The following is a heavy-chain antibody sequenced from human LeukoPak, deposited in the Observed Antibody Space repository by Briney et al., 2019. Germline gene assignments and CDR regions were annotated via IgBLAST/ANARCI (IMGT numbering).Heavy chain of an antibody. Sequence: ASVKVSCKASGYTFTGYYMHWVRQAPGQGLEWMGWINPNSGGTNYAQKFQGRVTMTRDTSISTAYMELSWLRSDDTAVYYCARVGYYDSSGYDAFDIWGQGTMVTVSS. D-gene: IGHD3-22*01. V-gene: IGHV1-2*02. CDR2: INPNSGGT. CDR3: ARVGYYDSSGYDAFDI. J-gene: IGHJ3*02. CDR1: GYTFTGYY.